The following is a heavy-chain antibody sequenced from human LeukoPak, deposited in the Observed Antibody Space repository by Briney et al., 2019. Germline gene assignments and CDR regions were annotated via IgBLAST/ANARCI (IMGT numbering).Heavy chain of an antibody. D-gene: IGHD2-2*01. CDR3: AKIDRQYCSRSSCYALDY. CDR1: GYRFSSYW. CDR2: IYPGDSDT. J-gene: IGHJ4*02. V-gene: IGHV5-51*01. Sequence: GESLKISRQGSGYRFSSYWIGWVRPMPGKGLEWMGIIYPGDSDTRYSPSFQGQVTISVDKSISTAYLQWSSLKASDTAIYYCAKIDRQYCSRSSCYALDYWGQGTQVTVSS.